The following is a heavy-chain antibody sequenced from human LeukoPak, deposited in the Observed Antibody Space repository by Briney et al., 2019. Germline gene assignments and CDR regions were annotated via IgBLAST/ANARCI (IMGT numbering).Heavy chain of an antibody. V-gene: IGHV1-24*01. CDR3: AIDVGELLTY. Sequence: PVASVKVSCKVSGYTLTELSMHWVRQAPGKGLEWMGGVDPEDGEIIYAQKFQGRVTMTEDTSTDTAYMELSSLRSEDTAVYYCAIDVGELLTYWGQGTLVTVSS. D-gene: IGHD1-26*01. CDR2: VDPEDGEI. J-gene: IGHJ4*02. CDR1: GYTLTELS.